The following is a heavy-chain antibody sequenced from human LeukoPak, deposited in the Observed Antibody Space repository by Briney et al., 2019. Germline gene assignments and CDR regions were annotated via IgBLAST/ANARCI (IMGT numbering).Heavy chain of an antibody. Sequence: RGSLRLSCAASGFTVSSNYMSWVRQAPGKGLEWVSVIYSGGSTYYADSVKGRFTISRDNSKNTLYLQMNSLRAEDTAVYYCARIGDYAPHDAFDIWGQGTMVTVSS. CDR1: GFTVSSNY. D-gene: IGHD4-17*01. CDR2: IYSGGST. J-gene: IGHJ3*02. CDR3: ARIGDYAPHDAFDI. V-gene: IGHV3-66*01.